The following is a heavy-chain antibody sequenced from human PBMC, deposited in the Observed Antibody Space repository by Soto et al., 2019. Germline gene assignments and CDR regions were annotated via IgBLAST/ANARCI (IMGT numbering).Heavy chain of an antibody. CDR2: ITPLFGTA. V-gene: IGHV1-69*06. Sequence: QVQLVQSGAEVKKPGSSVKVYCKASGGTFSTHAISWVRQAPGQGLEWMGGITPLFGTANYAQKFQGRVTIISDILTTTAYMELNSLTSEDTVVYYCARGDDFYYYYGVDVWGQGTTVTVSS. D-gene: IGHD3-16*01. CDR3: ARGDDFYYYYGVDV. J-gene: IGHJ6*02. CDR1: GGTFSTHA.